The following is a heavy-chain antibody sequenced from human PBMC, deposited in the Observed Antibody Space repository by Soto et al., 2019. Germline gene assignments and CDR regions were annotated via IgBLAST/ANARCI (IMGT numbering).Heavy chain of an antibody. D-gene: IGHD6-13*01. J-gene: IGHJ6*04. CDR3: ARGKKEQLGYYYGMDV. CDR1: GDSVSSNSAA. CDR2: TYYRSKWYN. Sequence: PSQTLSLTCAISGDSVSSNSAAWNWIRQSPSRGLGWLGRTYYRSKWYNDYAVSVKSRITINPDTSKNQFSLQLNSVTPEDTAVYYCARGKKEQLGYYYGMDVWGNGNTVTVSP. V-gene: IGHV6-1*01.